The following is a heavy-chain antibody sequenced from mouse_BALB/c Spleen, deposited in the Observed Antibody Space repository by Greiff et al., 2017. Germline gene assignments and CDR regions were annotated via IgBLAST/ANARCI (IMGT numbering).Heavy chain of an antibody. CDR3: ARDHGSSSYYFDY. D-gene: IGHD1-1*01. Sequence: QVQLKESGPGLVAPSQSLSITCTVSGFSLTSYGVHWVRQPPGKGLEWLGVIWAGGSTNYNSALMSRLSISKDNSKSQVFLKMNSLQTDDTAMYYCARDHGSSSYYFDYWGQGTTLTVSS. J-gene: IGHJ2*01. CDR1: GFSLTSYG. CDR2: IWAGGST. V-gene: IGHV2-9*02.